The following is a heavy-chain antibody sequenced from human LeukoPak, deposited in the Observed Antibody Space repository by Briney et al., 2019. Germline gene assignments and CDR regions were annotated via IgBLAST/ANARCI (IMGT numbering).Heavy chain of an antibody. J-gene: IGHJ4*02. D-gene: IGHD3-10*01. CDR1: GFTFRNYG. Sequence: GGSLRLSRAASGFTFRNYGMHWVRLAPGKGLEWVAFIRYDGSIKYYVDSVKGRFTVSRDNSKNTLYLQMNSLRAEDTAVYYCAKDVNVGGDYFDYWGQGTLVTVSS. V-gene: IGHV3-30*02. CDR2: IRYDGSIK. CDR3: AKDVNVGGDYFDY.